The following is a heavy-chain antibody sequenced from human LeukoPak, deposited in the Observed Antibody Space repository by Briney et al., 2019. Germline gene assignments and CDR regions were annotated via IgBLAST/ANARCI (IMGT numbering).Heavy chain of an antibody. Sequence: GGSLRLSCAASGFTFSSYWMHWVRQAPGKGLVRVSHINSDGSSKNYADSVKGRFTISRDNAKKTLYLQMNSLRAEDTAVYYCARPGSAPYFFWGQGTLVTVSS. CDR1: GFTFSSYW. V-gene: IGHV3-74*01. CDR2: INSDGSSK. J-gene: IGHJ4*02. D-gene: IGHD1-14*01. CDR3: ARPGSAPYFF.